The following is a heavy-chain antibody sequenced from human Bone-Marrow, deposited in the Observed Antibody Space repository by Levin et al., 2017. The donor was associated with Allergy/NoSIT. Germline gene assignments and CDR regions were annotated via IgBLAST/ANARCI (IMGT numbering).Heavy chain of an antibody. CDR1: GGTFNSYA. D-gene: IGHD5-12*01. J-gene: IGHJ4*02. Sequence: SVKVSCKASGGTFNSYAITWVRQAPGQGLEWMGRIIPILALANYAQNFQGRVTITADKSTSTAYMELSSLTSEDTAMYYCANRPGGVATTDSWGQGTLVTVSS. CDR3: ANRPGGVATTDS. CDR2: IIPILALA. V-gene: IGHV1-69*04.